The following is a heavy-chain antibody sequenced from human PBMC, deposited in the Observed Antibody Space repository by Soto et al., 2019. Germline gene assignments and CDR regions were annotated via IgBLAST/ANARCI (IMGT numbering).Heavy chain of an antibody. Sequence: SETLSLTCAVYGGSFSGYYWSWIRQPPGKGLEWIGEINHSGSTNYNPSLKSRVTISVDTSKNQFSLKLSSVTAADTAVYYCARGASGYYDSSGYYSPYYFDYWGQGTLVTVSS. CDR3: ARGASGYYDSSGYYSPYYFDY. J-gene: IGHJ4*02. D-gene: IGHD3-22*01. CDR1: GGSFSGYY. V-gene: IGHV4-34*01. CDR2: INHSGST.